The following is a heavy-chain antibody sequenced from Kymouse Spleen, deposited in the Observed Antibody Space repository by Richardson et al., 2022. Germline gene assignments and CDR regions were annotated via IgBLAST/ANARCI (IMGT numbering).Heavy chain of an antibody. V-gene: IGHV3-48*02. CDR1: GFTFSSYS. Sequence: EVQLVESGGGLVQPGGSLRLSCAASGFTFSSYSMNWVRQAPGKGLEWVSYISSSSSTIYYADSVKGRFTISRDNAKNSLYLQMNSLRDEDTAVYYCARDGITMVRGVMNWFDPWGQGTLVTVSS. D-gene: IGHD3-10*01. CDR2: ISSSSSTI. CDR3: ARDGITMVRGVMNWFDP. J-gene: IGHJ5*02.